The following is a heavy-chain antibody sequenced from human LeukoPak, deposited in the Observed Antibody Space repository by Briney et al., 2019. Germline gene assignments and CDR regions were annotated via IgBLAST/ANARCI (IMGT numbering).Heavy chain of an antibody. D-gene: IGHD2-8*01. CDR3: ARDRCTNGVCYLDY. CDR2: IWYDGSNK. J-gene: IGHJ4*02. V-gene: IGHV3-33*08. Sequence: GGSLRLSCAASGFTFSSYGMHWVRQAPGKGLEWVAVIWYDGSNKYCADSVKGRFTISRDNSRNILSLQMNNLRAEDTAVYYCARDRCTNGVCYLDYWGQGTLVTVSS. CDR1: GFTFSSYG.